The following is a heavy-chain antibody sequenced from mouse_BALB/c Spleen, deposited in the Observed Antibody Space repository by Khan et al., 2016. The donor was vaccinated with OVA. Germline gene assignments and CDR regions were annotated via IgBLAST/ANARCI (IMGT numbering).Heavy chain of an antibody. J-gene: IGHJ3*01. CDR3: AREWVGWFPY. CDR2: IYHGSNNT. CDR1: GYTFTDYN. V-gene: IGHV1-77*01. Sequence: QVQLKESGAELARPGASVKLSCKASGYTFTDYNINWVKQRTGQGLEWIGEIYHGSNNTYYTEKFKGKATLTADKSSSTAYMQLSRLTSEDSAVYFGAREWVGWFPYWGQGTLVTVSA.